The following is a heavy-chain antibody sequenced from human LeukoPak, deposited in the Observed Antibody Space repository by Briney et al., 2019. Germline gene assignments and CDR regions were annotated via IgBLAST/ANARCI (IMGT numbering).Heavy chain of an antibody. J-gene: IGHJ4*02. Sequence: GGSLRLSCAASGFTFSSYWMNWVRQAPGKGLEWVSAVTGSGANSYYADSVKGRFSVSRDNSKNMVYLQMSSLRAEDAALYYCAKSDYGYYFDSWGQGTLVTVSS. CDR3: AKSDYGYYFDS. D-gene: IGHD4/OR15-4a*01. V-gene: IGHV3-23*01. CDR2: VTGSGANS. CDR1: GFTFSSYW.